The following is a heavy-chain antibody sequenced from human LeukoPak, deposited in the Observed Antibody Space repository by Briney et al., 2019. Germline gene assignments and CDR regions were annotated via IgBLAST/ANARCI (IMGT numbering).Heavy chain of an antibody. CDR2: ISYDGVNK. Sequence: GGSVRLPCAASGFTFSSYGMHWVRQAPGKGLVGVAVISYDGVNKYYSDSVKGRITISRDNSKTTLYLQMNSLRAEERAVYYCAKDPSTYYDYVWGTSIDCWGQGTLVTVSS. CDR1: GFTFSSYG. J-gene: IGHJ4*02. CDR3: AKDPSTYYDYVWGTSIDC. V-gene: IGHV3-30*18. D-gene: IGHD3-16*01.